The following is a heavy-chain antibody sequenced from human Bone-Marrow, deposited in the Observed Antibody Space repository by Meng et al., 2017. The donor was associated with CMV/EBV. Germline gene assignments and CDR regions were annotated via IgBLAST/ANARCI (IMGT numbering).Heavy chain of an antibody. D-gene: IGHD2-15*01. CDR2: IYYSGST. CDR1: ISSSSYY. CDR3: ARVSGGCSGGSCSDWFDP. J-gene: IGHJ5*02. V-gene: IGHV4-39*01. Sequence: ISSSSYYWGWIRQPPGKGLEWIGSIYYSGSTYYNPSLKSRVTISVDTSKNQFSLKLSSVTAADTAVYYCARVSGGCSGGSCSDWFDPWGRGTLVTVSS.